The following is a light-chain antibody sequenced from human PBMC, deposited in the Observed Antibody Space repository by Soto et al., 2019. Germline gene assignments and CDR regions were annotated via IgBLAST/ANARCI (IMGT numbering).Light chain of an antibody. CDR3: ATWDDSLNGWV. CDR1: SSNIGSNT. J-gene: IGLJ3*02. Sequence: QSVLTQPPSASGTPGQRVTISCSGSSSNIGSNTVTWYQQLPRTAPKLLIYKNSQRPSGVPDRLSGSKSGTSASLAISGLQSEDEADYYCATWDDSLNGWVFGGGTKLTVL. V-gene: IGLV1-44*01. CDR2: KNS.